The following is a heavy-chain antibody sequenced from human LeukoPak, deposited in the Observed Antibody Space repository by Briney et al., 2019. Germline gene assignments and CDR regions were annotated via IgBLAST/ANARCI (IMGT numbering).Heavy chain of an antibody. J-gene: IGHJ4*02. CDR2: ISSSSSYI. Sequence: PGGSLRLSCAASGFTFSSYSMNWVRQAPGKGLEWVSSISSSSSYIYYADSVKGRFTISRDNAKNSLYLQMNSLRAEDTAVYYCARDLSSLFSGSYGYWGQGTLVTVSS. CDR1: GFTFSSYS. V-gene: IGHV3-21*01. D-gene: IGHD1-26*01. CDR3: ARDLSSLFSGSYGY.